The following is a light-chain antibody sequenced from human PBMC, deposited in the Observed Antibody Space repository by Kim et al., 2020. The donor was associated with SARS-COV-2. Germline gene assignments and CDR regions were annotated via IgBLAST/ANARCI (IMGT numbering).Light chain of an antibody. CDR1: SGYSNYK. Sequence: QPVLTQPPSASASLGASVTLTCTLSSGYSNYKVDWYQQGPGKGPRFVMRVGTGGIVGSKGDGIPDRFSVLGSGLNRYLTIKNIQEEDESDYHCGADHGSGSNFVYVFGGGTQLTVL. CDR3: GADHGSGSNFVYV. J-gene: IGLJ2*01. CDR2: VGTGGIVG. V-gene: IGLV9-49*01.